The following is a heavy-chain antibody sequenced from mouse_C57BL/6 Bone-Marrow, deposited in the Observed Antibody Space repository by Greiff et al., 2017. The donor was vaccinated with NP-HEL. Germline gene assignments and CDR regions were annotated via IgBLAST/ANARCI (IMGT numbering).Heavy chain of an antibody. V-gene: IGHV1-26*01. J-gene: IGHJ2*01. CDR2: INPNNGGT. CDR3: AREGDVDYFDY. Sequence: EVQLQQSGPELVKPGASVKISCKASGYTFTDYYMNWVKQSHGKSLEWIGDINPNNGGTSYNQKFKGKATLTVDKSSSTAYMELRSLTSEDSAVYYCAREGDVDYFDYWGQGTTLTVSS. CDR1: GYTFTDYY.